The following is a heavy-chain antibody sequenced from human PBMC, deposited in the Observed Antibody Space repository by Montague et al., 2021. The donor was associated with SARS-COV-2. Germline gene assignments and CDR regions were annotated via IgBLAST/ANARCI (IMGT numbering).Heavy chain of an antibody. CDR3: ARTVGSDDAFDV. J-gene: IGHJ3*01. D-gene: IGHD4-11*01. CDR1: GGSITSSTYY. CDR2: IYYGGNN. Sequence: SETLSLTCTVSGGSITSSTYYWGWIRQPPGKGLEWIVSIYYGGNNFYNSSLKSRVAISVDTSKNPFSLKLSSVTAADTAVYYCARTVGSDDAFDVWGQGTMVTVSS. V-gene: IGHV4-39*02.